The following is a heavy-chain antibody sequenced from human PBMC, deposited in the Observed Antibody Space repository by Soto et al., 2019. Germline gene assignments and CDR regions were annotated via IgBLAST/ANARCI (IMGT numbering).Heavy chain of an antibody. CDR3: VKEGAVDTGATWVYFFDY. CDR1: GFTFSSFG. J-gene: IGHJ4*02. CDR2: IWHDGNNK. D-gene: IGHD5-12*01. V-gene: IGHV3-33*06. Sequence: PGGSLRLSCAASGFTFSSFGMHWVRQAPGKGLEWVAVIWHDGNNKYYGDSVKGRFTISRDNSKNTLYLQMNRLRTEDTAVYYCVKEGAVDTGATWVYFFDYWGQGTLVTVSS.